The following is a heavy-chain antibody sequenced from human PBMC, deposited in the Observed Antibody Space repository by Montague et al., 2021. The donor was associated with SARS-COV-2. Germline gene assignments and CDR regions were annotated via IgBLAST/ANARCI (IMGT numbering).Heavy chain of an antibody. Sequence: SLRLSCAASGFTFDDYAMHWVRQVPGKGLEWVSGISWNIGRLGYVDSSXVRFTISRDNAKNSLYLQMNSLRAEDTALYFCAKGTTTGYFYGMDVWGQGTTVTVSS. CDR2: ISWNIGRL. V-gene: IGHV3-9*01. CDR3: AKGTTTGYFYGMDV. J-gene: IGHJ6*02. D-gene: IGHD1-1*01. CDR1: GFTFDDYA.